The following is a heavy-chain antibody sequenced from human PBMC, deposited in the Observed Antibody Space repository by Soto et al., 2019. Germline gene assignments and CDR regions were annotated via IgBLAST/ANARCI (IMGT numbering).Heavy chain of an antibody. CDR2: IYYSGST. J-gene: IGHJ5*02. D-gene: IGHD3-22*01. Sequence: LSLTCTVSGGSVSSGSYYWSWIRQPPGKGLEWIGYIYYSGSTNYNPSLKSRVTISVDTSKNQFSLKLSSVTAADTAVYYCARDHLKIDYDSGFDTWGQGTLVTVSS. V-gene: IGHV4-61*01. CDR3: ARDHLKIDYDSGFDT. CDR1: GGSVSSGSYY.